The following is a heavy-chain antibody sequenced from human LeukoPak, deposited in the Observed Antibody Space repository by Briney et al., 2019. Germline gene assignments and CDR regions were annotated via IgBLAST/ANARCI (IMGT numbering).Heavy chain of an antibody. J-gene: IGHJ4*02. D-gene: IGHD3-3*01. CDR2: IYTSGGT. CDR3: AGDRWVEKVFWWVYYFDY. Sequence: PSETLSLTCTVSGGSISSYYWSWIRQPPGKGLEWVGRIYTSGGTNYKPSLKSRGTMSVDKSKNQFSLKRSSVTAADPAVFYCAGDRWVEKVFWWVYYFDYWGQGTLVTVSS. CDR1: GGSISSYY. V-gene: IGHV4-4*07.